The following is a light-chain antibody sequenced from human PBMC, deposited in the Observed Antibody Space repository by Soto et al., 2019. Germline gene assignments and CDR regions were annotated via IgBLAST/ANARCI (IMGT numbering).Light chain of an antibody. CDR2: GAS. Sequence: EIVLTQSPGTLSLSPGERATLSCRASQSVTFFAWYQQKPGQAPRLLIYGASSRATDIPDRFSGSGSGTDFTLTVSRLEPEDFAVYYCQQYGSSPGVSFGGGTKVEIK. V-gene: IGKV3-20*01. J-gene: IGKJ4*01. CDR3: QQYGSSPGVS. CDR1: QSVTF.